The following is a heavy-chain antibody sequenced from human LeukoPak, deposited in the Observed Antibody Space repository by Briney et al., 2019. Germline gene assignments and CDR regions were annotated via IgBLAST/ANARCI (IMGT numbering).Heavy chain of an antibody. Sequence: GGSLALSCAASGFTFSTYEMNWVRQAPGKGLEWVSYITSSGNTIFYADSVKGRFTISRDNAKNSLYLQMSSLRDEDTAVYYCARTWGGGYDSRGHFDCWGQGTLVTVSS. CDR1: GFTFSTYE. V-gene: IGHV3-48*03. J-gene: IGHJ4*02. CDR3: ARTWGGGYDSRGHFDC. CDR2: ITSSGNTI. D-gene: IGHD3-22*01.